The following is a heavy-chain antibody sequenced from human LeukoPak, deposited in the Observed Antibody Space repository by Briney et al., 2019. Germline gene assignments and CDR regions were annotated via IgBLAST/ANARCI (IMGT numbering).Heavy chain of an antibody. CDR3: AKDPSQLGLWCYMDV. CDR2: IWYDGSNK. D-gene: IGHD6-13*01. CDR1: GFTFSSYG. J-gene: IGHJ6*03. V-gene: IGHV3-33*06. Sequence: GGSLRLSCAASGFTFSSYGMHWVRQAPGKGLEWVAVIWYDGSNKYYADSVKGRFTISGDNSKNTLYLQMNSLRAEDTAVYHCAKDPSQLGLWCYMDVWGKGTTVTVSS.